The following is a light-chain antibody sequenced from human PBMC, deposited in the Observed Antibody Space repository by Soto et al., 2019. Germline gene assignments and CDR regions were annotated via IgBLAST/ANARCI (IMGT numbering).Light chain of an antibody. Sequence: EIGLTQSPGTLSLSPGERATLSCRASQSVSSSYLAWYQQKPGQAPRLLIYGASSRATGIPDRFSGSGSGTDFTLTISRLEPEDFAVYYCQQYGSSPGYTFGQGTKLDIK. V-gene: IGKV3-20*01. J-gene: IGKJ2*01. CDR3: QQYGSSPGYT. CDR1: QSVSSSY. CDR2: GAS.